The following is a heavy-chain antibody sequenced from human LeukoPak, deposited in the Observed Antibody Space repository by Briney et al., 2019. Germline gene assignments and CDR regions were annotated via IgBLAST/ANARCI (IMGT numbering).Heavy chain of an antibody. CDR3: VKHTALYNNHGDFNWYDP. D-gene: IGHD4-17*01. J-gene: IGHJ5*02. Sequence: EGSLRLSCAASGFSVSSNYMSWVRQAPGKGLEWVSVTYSTGSIYYADSVKGRFTISRDPSKNTLYLQMDSLRAADTAVYYCVKHTALYNNHGDFNWYDPWGQGTLVTVSS. CDR1: GFSVSSNY. V-gene: IGHV3-66*04. CDR2: TYSTGSI.